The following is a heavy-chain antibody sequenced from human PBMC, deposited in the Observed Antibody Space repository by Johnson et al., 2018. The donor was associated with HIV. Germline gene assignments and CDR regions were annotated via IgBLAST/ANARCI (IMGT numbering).Heavy chain of an antibody. Sequence: QLVESGGGLVQPGGSLRLSCAASGFTVSSNYMSWVRQAPGKGLAWVSVIYSGGSTYYADSVKGRFSISRDKSKNTLYLQMNSLGADDTAVYYCAKDTIQLWSIDAFDIWGQGTMVTVSS. CDR3: AKDTIQLWSIDAFDI. V-gene: IGHV3-66*01. D-gene: IGHD5-18*01. J-gene: IGHJ3*02. CDR2: IYSGGST. CDR1: GFTVSSNY.